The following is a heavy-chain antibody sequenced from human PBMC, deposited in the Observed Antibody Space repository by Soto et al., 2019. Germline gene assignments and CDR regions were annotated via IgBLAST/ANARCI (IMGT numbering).Heavy chain of an antibody. D-gene: IGHD3-16*01. CDR1: GYSISSGYY. J-gene: IGHJ4*02. Sequence: PSETLSLTCAVSGYSISSGYYWGWIRQPPGKGLEWIGSIYHSGSTYYNPSLKSRVTISVDTSKNQFSLKLSSVTAADTAVYYCARRVGHYAYVWGSYRSAYYFDYWGQGTLVTVSS. CDR2: IYHSGST. CDR3: ARRVGHYAYVWGSYRSAYYFDY. V-gene: IGHV4-38-2*01.